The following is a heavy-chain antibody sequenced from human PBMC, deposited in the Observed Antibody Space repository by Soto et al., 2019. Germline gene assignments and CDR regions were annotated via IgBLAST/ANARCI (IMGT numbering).Heavy chain of an antibody. CDR2: IYPGDSDT. D-gene: IGHD3-10*01. J-gene: IGHJ6*02. V-gene: IGHV5-51*01. CDR3: ARQPITMVRGVITKYYYGMDV. Sequence: GESLKISCKGSGYSFTTYWIGWVRQIPGKGLEWMGIIYPGDSDTRYSPSFQGQVTISADKSISTAYLQWSSLKASDTAMYYCARQPITMVRGVITKYYYGMDVWGQGTTVTVSS. CDR1: GYSFTTYW.